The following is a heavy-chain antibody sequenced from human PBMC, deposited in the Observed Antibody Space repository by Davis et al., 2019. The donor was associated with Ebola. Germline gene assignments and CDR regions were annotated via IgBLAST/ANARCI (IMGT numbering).Heavy chain of an antibody. D-gene: IGHD1-26*01. Sequence: SLKISCAASGFRFGDYAMHWVRQAPGKGLEWVSGISWNSGSIGYADSVKGRFTISRDNAKNSLYLQMNSLRAEDTALYYCAKGSLGSYYEYTDYWGQGTLVTVSS. CDR3: AKGSLGSYYEYTDY. V-gene: IGHV3-9*01. CDR1: GFRFGDYA. CDR2: ISWNSGSI. J-gene: IGHJ4*02.